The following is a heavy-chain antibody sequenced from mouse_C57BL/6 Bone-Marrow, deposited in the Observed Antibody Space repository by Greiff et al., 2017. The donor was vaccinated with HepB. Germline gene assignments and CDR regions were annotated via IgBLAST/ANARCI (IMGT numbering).Heavy chain of an antibody. J-gene: IGHJ2*01. Sequence: EVMLVESGGGLVQPGGSMKLSCVASGFTFSNYWMNWVRQSPEKGLEWVAQIRLKSDNYATHYAESVKGRFTISRDDSKSSIYLQMNKLRAEDTGTYYCTGPRDWGQGTTLTVSS. V-gene: IGHV6-3*01. CDR2: IRLKSDNYAT. CDR3: TGPRD. CDR1: GFTFSNYW.